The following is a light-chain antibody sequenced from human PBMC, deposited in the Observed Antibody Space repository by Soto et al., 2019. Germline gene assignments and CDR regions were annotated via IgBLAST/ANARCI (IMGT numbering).Light chain of an antibody. CDR1: QTISSW. CDR3: QQYNSYSYT. J-gene: IGKJ5*01. CDR2: DAS. V-gene: IGKV1-5*01. Sequence: DIRMNRSPATLSASVGDTVTDTCRASQTISSWLAWYQQKPGKAPKLLIYDASSLESGVPSRFSGSGSGTEFTLTISSLQPDDFATDYCQQYNSYSYTFGQGTRLEIK.